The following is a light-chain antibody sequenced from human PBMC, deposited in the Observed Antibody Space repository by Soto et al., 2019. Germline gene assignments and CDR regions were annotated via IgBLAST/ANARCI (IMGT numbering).Light chain of an antibody. V-gene: IGKV1-5*03. CDR3: QQYNSWT. J-gene: IGKJ1*01. CDR2: KAS. Sequence: DIQMTQSPSTLSASVGDRVTITCRASQSISSWLAWYQQKPGKAPKLLIYKASSLESGGPSRFSGSGSGTKFTLTSRGLRRDDFAAYYCQQYNSWTFGQGTKVEIK. CDR1: QSISSW.